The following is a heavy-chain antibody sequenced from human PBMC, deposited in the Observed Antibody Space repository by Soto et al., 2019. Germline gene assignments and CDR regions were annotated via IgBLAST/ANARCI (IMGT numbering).Heavy chain of an antibody. CDR2: ISAAGDP. J-gene: IGHJ6*02. CDR3: ARNDRDFYGLDV. V-gene: IGHV3-13*05. CDR1: GFTFRNYD. Sequence: EVQLVESGGGLVQPGGSLRLSCEASGFTFRNYDMHWVRQGTGKGLEWVSGISAAGDPDYADYVEGRFTISRENAQNSFFLQMNSRRVGDTAVYYCARNDRDFYGLDVWRQGTTVIVSS.